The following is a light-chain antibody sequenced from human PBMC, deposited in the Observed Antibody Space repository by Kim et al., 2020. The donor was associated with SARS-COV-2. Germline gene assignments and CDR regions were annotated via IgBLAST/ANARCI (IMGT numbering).Light chain of an antibody. V-gene: IGKV3-20*01. CDR1: QSVASNY. CDR2: DAS. J-gene: IGKJ2*02. Sequence: LSPGETATLSCRASQSVASNYLAWYQQKPGQAPRLIIFDASTRATGISDRFSGSGSGTDFSLTISRLEPEDFAVYYCQQYGTSPCTFGQGTKLEI. CDR3: QQYGTSPCT.